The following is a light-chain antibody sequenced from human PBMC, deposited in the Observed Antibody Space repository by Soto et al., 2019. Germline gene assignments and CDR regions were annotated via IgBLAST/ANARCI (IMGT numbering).Light chain of an antibody. CDR3: SAYSDIDTKV. CDR2: EVN. J-gene: IGLJ1*01. CDR1: SSDVGAYIY. V-gene: IGLV2-14*03. Sequence: ALTQPASVSGSPGQSITISCGGTSSDVGAYIYVSWYQQFPGKAPKLILYEVNNRPSGVSNRFSGSTSGTTASLTISGLQPEDEADYYCSAYSDIDTKVFGTGTKVTVL.